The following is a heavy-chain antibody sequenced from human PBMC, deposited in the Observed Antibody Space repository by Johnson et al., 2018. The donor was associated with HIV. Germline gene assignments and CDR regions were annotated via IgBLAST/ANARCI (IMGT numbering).Heavy chain of an antibody. CDR2: ISCSGSTI. V-gene: IGHV3-11*04. Sequence: VQVVESGGGLVQSGGSLRLSCAASGFTFSVYYMSWIRQAPGKGLEWVSYISCSGSTIYYADSVKGRFTISRDNATNSLYLPMNSLGAEDTAVYYCAREGRGRGGITILGDALDIWGQGTMVTVSS. J-gene: IGHJ3*02. CDR1: GFTFSVYY. CDR3: AREGRGRGGITILGDALDI. D-gene: IGHD3-3*01.